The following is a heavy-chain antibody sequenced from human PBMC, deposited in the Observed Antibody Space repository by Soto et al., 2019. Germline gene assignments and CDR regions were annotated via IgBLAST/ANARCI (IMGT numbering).Heavy chain of an antibody. CDR3: ARVYYDILTGKSPIDY. CDR1: GYTFTSYG. CDR2: ISAYNGNT. D-gene: IGHD3-9*01. V-gene: IGHV1-18*01. Sequence: ASVKVSCKASGYTFTSYGISWVRQAPGQGLEWMGWISAYNGNTNYAQKLQGRVTMTTDTSTSTAYMELRSLRSDDTAVYYCARVYYDILTGKSPIDYWGQGTLVTVSS. J-gene: IGHJ4*02.